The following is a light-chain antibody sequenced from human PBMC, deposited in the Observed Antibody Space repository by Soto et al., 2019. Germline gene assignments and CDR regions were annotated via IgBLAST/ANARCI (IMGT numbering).Light chain of an antibody. J-gene: IGLJ1*01. CDR3: SSYAGSNNFV. V-gene: IGLV2-8*01. CDR2: EVS. CDR1: SSGIGAYIY. Sequence: QSVLTQPPSASGSPGQSVTISCTGTSSGIGAYIYVSWYQQHPGKAPKLMISEVSRRPSGVPERFSGSKSGNTASLTVSGLQADDEAHYYCSSYAGSNNFVFGTGTMV.